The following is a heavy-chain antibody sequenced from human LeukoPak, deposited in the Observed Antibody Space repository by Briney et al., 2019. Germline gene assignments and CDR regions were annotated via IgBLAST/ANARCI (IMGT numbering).Heavy chain of an antibody. CDR3: AADYDSSGYYCSY. J-gene: IGHJ4*02. CDR2: IIPIFGTA. D-gene: IGHD3-22*01. Sequence: PVKVSCKASGGTFSSYAISWVRQAPGQGLEWMGGIIPIFGTANYAQKFQGRVTITADESTSTAYMELSSLRSEDTAVYYCAADYDSSGYYCSYWGQGTLVTVSS. V-gene: IGHV1-69*13. CDR1: GGTFSSYA.